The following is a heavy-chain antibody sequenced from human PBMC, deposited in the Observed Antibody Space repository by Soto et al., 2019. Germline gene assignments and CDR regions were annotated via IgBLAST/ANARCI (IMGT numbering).Heavy chain of an antibody. CDR3: ARGGTVTSYNWFDP. Sequence: QVQLQQWGAGLLKPSETLSLTCAVYGGSFSGYYWSWIRQPPGKGLEWIGEINHSGSTNYNPSLKSRVTISVDTSKNQFSLKLNSVTAADTAVYNCARGGTVTSYNWFDPWGQGTLVTVSS. V-gene: IGHV4-34*01. CDR1: GGSFSGYY. D-gene: IGHD4-17*01. CDR2: INHSGST. J-gene: IGHJ5*02.